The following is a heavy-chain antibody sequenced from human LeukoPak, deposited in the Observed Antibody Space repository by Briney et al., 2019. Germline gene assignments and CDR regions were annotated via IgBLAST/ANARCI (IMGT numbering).Heavy chain of an antibody. J-gene: IGHJ4*02. CDR1: GFTFSSYW. CDR2: IGEDGSEK. D-gene: IGHD3-10*01. Sequence: ESGGSLRLSCAASGFTFSSYWMTWVRQAPGKGLEWVANIGEDGSEKYYVDSVKGRFTISRDNAKNSLYLQMNSLRVEDTAVYYCARASRGPSFAEIDYWGQGTLVTVSS. CDR3: ARASRGPSFAEIDY. V-gene: IGHV3-7*04.